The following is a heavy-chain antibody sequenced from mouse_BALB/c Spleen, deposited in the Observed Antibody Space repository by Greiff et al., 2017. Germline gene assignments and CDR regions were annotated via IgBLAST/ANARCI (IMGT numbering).Heavy chain of an antibody. CDR2: INPYYGST. J-gene: IGHJ3*01. Sequence: VQLQQTGPELVKPGASVKISCKASGYSFTDYIMLWVKQSHGKSLEWIGNINPYYGSTSYNLKFKGKATLTVDKSSSTAYMQLNSLTSEDSAVYYCARAIDGYSAWFAYWGQGTLVTVSA. CDR1: GYSFTDYI. CDR3: ARAIDGYSAWFAY. V-gene: IGHV1-39*01. D-gene: IGHD2-3*01.